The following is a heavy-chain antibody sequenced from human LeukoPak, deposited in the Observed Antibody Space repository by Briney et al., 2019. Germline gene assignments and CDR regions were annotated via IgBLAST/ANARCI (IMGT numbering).Heavy chain of an antibody. CDR1: GYTFTSYY. J-gene: IGHJ4*02. CDR2: INPSGGST. V-gene: IGHV1-46*01. Sequence: ASVKVSCKASGYTFTSYYMHWVRQAPGQGLEWMGIINPSGGSTSYAQKFQGRVTMTRDMSTSTVYMELSRLRSDDTAVYYCARGGRIAVAGHRFDYWGQGTLVTVSS. D-gene: IGHD6-19*01. CDR3: ARGGRIAVAGHRFDY.